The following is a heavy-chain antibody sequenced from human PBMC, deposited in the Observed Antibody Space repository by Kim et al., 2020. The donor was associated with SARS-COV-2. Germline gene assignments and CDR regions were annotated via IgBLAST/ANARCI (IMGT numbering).Heavy chain of an antibody. D-gene: IGHD6-13*01. CDR3: AKPYSSTWYHDAFDA. V-gene: IGHV3-23*01. J-gene: IGHJ3*01. Sequence: DSLKGRFTISRDNSKNTLDVQMNSLRGEDTAVYYCAKPYSSTWYHDAFDAWGQGTMVTVSS.